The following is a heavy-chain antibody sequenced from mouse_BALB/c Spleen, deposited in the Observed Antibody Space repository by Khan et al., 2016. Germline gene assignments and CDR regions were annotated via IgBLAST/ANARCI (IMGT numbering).Heavy chain of an antibody. D-gene: IGHD1-1*01. V-gene: IGHV5-4*02. CDR3: ARSGNTYTYWFFDV. CDR1: GFTFSDFY. J-gene: IGHJ1*01. CDR2: ISHGGRYT. Sequence: EVELVESGGGLVKPGGSLKLSCAASGFTFSDFYMYLIRQTPEKRLEWVATISHGGRYTYYPDSLKGRFTISRDNAKNNLYLQMTSLKSEDSAIYLCARSGNTYTYWFFDVWGAGTAVTVSS.